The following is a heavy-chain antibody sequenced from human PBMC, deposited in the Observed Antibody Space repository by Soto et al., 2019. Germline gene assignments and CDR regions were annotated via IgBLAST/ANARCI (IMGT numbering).Heavy chain of an antibody. V-gene: IGHV4-59*01. Sequence: SETLSLTCTVSGASINSYYWSWIRQPPGKGLEWIGYIYYGRTTNYNPSLKSRVTISIDTSKNQFSLKLSSVTAADTAVYYCGRGGHGSSAYWAHGPLVTVSS. CDR1: GASINSYY. CDR3: GRGGHGSSAY. J-gene: IGHJ4*01. CDR2: IYYGRTT.